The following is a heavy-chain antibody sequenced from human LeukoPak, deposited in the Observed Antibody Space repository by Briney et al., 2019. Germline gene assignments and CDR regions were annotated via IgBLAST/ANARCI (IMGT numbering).Heavy chain of an antibody. D-gene: IGHD3-3*01. CDR2: FNPSGGST. J-gene: IGHJ4*02. CDR3: ARSFRGDFWSGYYTGPFY. V-gene: IGHV1-46*01. CDR1: GYTFTSYY. Sequence: ASVKVSCKASGYTFTSYYMHWVRQAPGQGLEWMGLFNPSGGSTSYAQKFQGRVTMTRDTSTSTVYMELSSLRSEDTAVYYCARSFRGDFWSGYYTGPFYWGQGTLVTVSS.